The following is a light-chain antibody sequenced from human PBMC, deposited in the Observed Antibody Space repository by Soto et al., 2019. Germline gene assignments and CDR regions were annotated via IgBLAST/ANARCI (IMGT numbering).Light chain of an antibody. CDR2: EVN. V-gene: IGLV2-23*02. CDR1: SGDVGTYNL. Sequence: QSALTQPASVSGSPGQSITISCTGSSGDVGTYNLVSWYKQHPGRAPKLIIFEVNKRTSGVSNRFAGSKSGNTASLAISGLQADDEADYHCCSYAGRSNVLCGGGTKLTVL. CDR3: CSYAGRSNVL. J-gene: IGLJ2*01.